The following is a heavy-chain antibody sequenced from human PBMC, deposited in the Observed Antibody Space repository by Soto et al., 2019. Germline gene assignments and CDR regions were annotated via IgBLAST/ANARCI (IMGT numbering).Heavy chain of an antibody. D-gene: IGHD2-15*01. CDR3: ARRYGGTFDY. CDR2: IYYSGST. Sequence: QVQLQESGPGLVKPSETLSLTCTVSGGSISSYYWSWIRQPPGKGLEWIGYIYYSGSTNYNPSLKSRVTISVDTSKNQCSLKLRSVTAADTAVYYCARRYGGTFDYWGQGTLVTVSS. J-gene: IGHJ4*02. CDR1: GGSISSYY. V-gene: IGHV4-59*08.